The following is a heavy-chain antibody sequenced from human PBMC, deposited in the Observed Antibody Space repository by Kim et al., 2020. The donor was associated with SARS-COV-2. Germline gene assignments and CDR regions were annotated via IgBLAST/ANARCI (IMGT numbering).Heavy chain of an antibody. D-gene: IGHD2-2*01. CDR3: ARLVVPAATHTQTEYFQH. J-gene: IGHJ1*01. CDR2: IYYSGST. CDR1: GGSISSSSYY. Sequence: SETLSLTCTVSGGSISSSSYYWGWIRQPPGKGLEWIGSIYYSGSTYYNPSLKSRVTISVDTSKNQFSLKLSSVTAADTAVYYCARLVVPAATHTQTEYFQHWGQGTLVTVSS. V-gene: IGHV4-39*01.